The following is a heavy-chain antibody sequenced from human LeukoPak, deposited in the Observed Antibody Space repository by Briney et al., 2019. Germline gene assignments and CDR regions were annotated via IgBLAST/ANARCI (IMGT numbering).Heavy chain of an antibody. V-gene: IGHV3-30*02. CDR3: AKDRGLRVKSEYQLRPGWFDP. Sequence: GGSLRLSCAASGFTFSSYGMHWVRQAPGKGLEWVAFIRYDGSNKYYADSVKGRFTISRDNSKNTLYLQMNSLRAEDTAVYYCAKDRGLRVKSEYQLRPGWFDPWGQGTLVTVSS. CDR1: GFTFSSYG. D-gene: IGHD2-2*01. CDR2: IRYDGSNK. J-gene: IGHJ5*02.